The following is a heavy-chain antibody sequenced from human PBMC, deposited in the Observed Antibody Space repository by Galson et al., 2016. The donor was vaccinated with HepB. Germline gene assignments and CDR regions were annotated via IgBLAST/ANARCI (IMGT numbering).Heavy chain of an antibody. CDR1: GYTFSAYG. CDR2: ISVYNGNT. Sequence: SVKVSCKASGYTFSAYGTTWVRQAPGQGLEWMGWISVYNGNTNYAQRFRGRVTMTTDTSTSTAYMELRSLRSDDTAVYYCARDSDCSGGNCHFDSWGQGTLGTVSS. V-gene: IGHV1-18*01. J-gene: IGHJ4*02. CDR3: ARDSDCSGGNCHFDS. D-gene: IGHD2-15*01.